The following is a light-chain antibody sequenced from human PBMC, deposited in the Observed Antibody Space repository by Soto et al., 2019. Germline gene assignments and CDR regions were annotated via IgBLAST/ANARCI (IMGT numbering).Light chain of an antibody. J-gene: IGKJ4*01. V-gene: IGKV3-15*01. CDR2: GAS. CDR1: QSVSSN. CDR3: QQYNNWRSLT. Sequence: EIVMTQSPATLSVSPGERATLSCRASQSVSSNLAWYQQKPGQAPRLLIYGASTRANGIPDRFSGSGFGTEFTLTMSSLQSEDLAVYYCQQYNNWRSLTFGGGTKGEIK.